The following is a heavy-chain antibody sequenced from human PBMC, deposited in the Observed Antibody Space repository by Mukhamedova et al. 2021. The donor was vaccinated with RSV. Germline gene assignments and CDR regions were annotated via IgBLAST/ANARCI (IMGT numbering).Heavy chain of an antibody. J-gene: IGHJ4*02. V-gene: IGHV3-33*01. CDR3: ASERRDGYNYYPVGY. D-gene: IGHD5-24*01. Sequence: YYADSVKGRFTISRDNSKNTLYLQMNSLRAEDTAVYFCASERRDGYNYYPVGYWGQGTLVTVSP.